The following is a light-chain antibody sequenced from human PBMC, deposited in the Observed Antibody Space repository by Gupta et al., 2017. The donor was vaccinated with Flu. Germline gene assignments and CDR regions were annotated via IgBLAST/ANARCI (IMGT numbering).Light chain of an antibody. Sequence: QSALTQPPSASGSPGQSVTISCTVTGSDIGTYNYVSWYRQHPGKAPKLMIVEVNKRPSGVPDRFSGSKSGSTAYPTVSGLQAEDEADYYCSSYAGSNNLVFGGGTKLTVL. V-gene: IGLV2-8*01. J-gene: IGLJ3*02. CDR2: EVN. CDR1: GSDIGTYNY. CDR3: SSYAGSNNLV.